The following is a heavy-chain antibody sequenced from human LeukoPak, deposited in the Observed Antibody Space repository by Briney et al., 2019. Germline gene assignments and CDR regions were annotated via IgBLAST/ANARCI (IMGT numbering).Heavy chain of an antibody. CDR3: ARVGMITFGGVIVFDY. J-gene: IGHJ4*02. D-gene: IGHD3-16*02. CDR2: IYYSGST. V-gene: IGHV4-61*01. Sequence: SETLSLTCTVSGGSVSSSSDYWNWIRQPPGKGLEWIGYIYYSGSTNYNPSLKSRVTISVDTSKNQFSLKLNSVTAAGTAVYYCARVGMITFGGVIVFDYWGQGTLVTVSS. CDR1: GGSVSSSSDY.